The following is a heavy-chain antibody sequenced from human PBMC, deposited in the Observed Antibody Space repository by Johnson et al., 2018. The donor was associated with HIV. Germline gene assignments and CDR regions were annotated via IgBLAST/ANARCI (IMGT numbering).Heavy chain of an antibody. CDR2: IGTAGDT. J-gene: IGHJ3*02. Sequence: QLVESGGGVVQPGRSLRLSCAASGFTFSSYGMHWVRQATGKGLEWVSAIGTAGDTYYPGSVKGRFTISRENAKNSLYLQMNSLRAGDTAVYYCARARDSWSSSWLSRDNAFDIWGQGTMVTVSS. V-gene: IGHV3-13*01. CDR3: ARARDSWSSSWLSRDNAFDI. D-gene: IGHD6-13*01. CDR1: GFTFSSYG.